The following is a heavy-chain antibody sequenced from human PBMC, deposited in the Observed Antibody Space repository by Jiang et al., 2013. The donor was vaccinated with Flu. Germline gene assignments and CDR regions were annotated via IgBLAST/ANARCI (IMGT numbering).Heavy chain of an antibody. CDR3: ARMWWDTLTGPVDYDYGMGV. CDR2: VHNAGST. D-gene: IGHD3-9*01. V-gene: IGHV4-30-4*07. Sequence: GSGLVKPSQTLSLTRVVSGDSIGSGSYSWSWIRQPPGKGLTWIGSVHNAGSTFYNPSLRSRVTMSVETSKNQFSLRLRSVTAADTAVYYCARMWWDTLTGPVDYDYGMGVWGQGTTVTVSS. CDR1: GDSIGSGSYS. J-gene: IGHJ6*02.